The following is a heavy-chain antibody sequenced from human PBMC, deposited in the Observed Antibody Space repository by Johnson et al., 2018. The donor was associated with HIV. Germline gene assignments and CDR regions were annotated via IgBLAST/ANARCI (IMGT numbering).Heavy chain of an antibody. CDR1: GFTFSSYG. J-gene: IGHJ3*01. CDR3: AKTRMGGILDAFDL. D-gene: IGHD3-10*01. Sequence: QVQLVESGGGLVKPGGSLRLSCAASGFTFSSYGMLWVRQATGKGLEWVAVISYDGTNKYYADSVKGRFTLSRDNSKNTLDLQMNSLTIEDTAVFYCAKTRMGGILDAFDLWGQGTMVIVS. CDR2: ISYDGTNK. V-gene: IGHV3-30*18.